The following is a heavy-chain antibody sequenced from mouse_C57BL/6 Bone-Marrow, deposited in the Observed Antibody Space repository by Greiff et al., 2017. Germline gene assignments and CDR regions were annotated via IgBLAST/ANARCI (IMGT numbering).Heavy chain of an antibody. CDR2: INSDGGST. CDR1: EYEFPSHD. V-gene: IGHV5-2*01. CDR3: SRQTYDYDGGYFDY. Sequence: EVQLQQSGGGLVQPGESLKLSCESNEYEFPSHDMSWVRKTPEKRLELVAAINSDGGSTYYPDTMERRFIISRDNTKKTLYLQMSSLRSEDTALYYRSRQTYDYDGGYFDYWGQGTTLTVSS. J-gene: IGHJ2*01. D-gene: IGHD2-4*01.